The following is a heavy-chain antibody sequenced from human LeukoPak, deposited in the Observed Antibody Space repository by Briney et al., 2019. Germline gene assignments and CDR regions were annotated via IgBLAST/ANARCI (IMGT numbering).Heavy chain of an antibody. CDR3: ARGRREFRYFDWLYYFDY. CDR1: GYSISSGYY. Sequence: PSETLSLTCTVSGYSISSGYYWGWIRQPPGKGLEWIGSIYHSGSTYYNPSLKSRVTISVDTSKNQFSLKLSSVTAADTAVYYCARGRREFRYFDWLYYFDYWGQGTLVTVSS. CDR2: IYHSGST. J-gene: IGHJ4*02. V-gene: IGHV4-38-2*02. D-gene: IGHD3-9*01.